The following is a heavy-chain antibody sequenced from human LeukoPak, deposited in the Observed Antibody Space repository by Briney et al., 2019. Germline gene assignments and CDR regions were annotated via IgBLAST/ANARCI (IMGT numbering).Heavy chain of an antibody. CDR1: GFTFSRDW. CDR2: IKQDGSEK. Sequence: GGSLRLSCAASGFTFSRDWMTWVRQAPGKGLEWVANIKQDGSEKYYVDSVKGRFTISRDNARNSLYLQMNSLRAENTIVYHGAGDLVRGDIITPRDNWFDPWGQGTLVTVSS. V-gene: IGHV3-7*05. J-gene: IGHJ5*02. CDR3: AGDLVRGDIITPRDNWFDP. D-gene: IGHD3-10*01.